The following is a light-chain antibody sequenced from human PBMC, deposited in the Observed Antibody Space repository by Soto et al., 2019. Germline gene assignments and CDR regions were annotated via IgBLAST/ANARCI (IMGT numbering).Light chain of an antibody. Sequence: VVTKSPGTLSLSKGERATLSCRASQSVSSSYLAWYQQKPGQAPRLLIYGASSRATGIPDRFSGSGSGTDFTLTISRLEPEDFAVYYCQQYGSSPWTFGQVSIVDI. J-gene: IGKJ1*01. CDR2: GAS. CDR3: QQYGSSPWT. V-gene: IGKV3-20*01. CDR1: QSVSSSY.